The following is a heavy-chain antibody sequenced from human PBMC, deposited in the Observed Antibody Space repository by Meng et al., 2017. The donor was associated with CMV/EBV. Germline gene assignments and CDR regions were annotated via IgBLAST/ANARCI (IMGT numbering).Heavy chain of an antibody. CDR2: IGTAGDT. J-gene: IGHJ6*02. CDR3: ARGSSTSSGGVYYYYGMDV. CDR1: GFTFSSYD. Sequence: GGSLRLSCAASGFTFSSYDMHWVRQATGKGLEWVSVIGTAGDTYYPGSVKGRFTISRENAKNSSYLQMNSLRAGDTAVYYCARGSSTSSGGVYYYYGMDVWGQGTTITVSS. V-gene: IGHV3-13*01. D-gene: IGHD2-2*01.